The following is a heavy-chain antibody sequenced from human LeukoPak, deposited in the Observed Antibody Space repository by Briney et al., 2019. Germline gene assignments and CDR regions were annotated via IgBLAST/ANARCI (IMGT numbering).Heavy chain of an antibody. D-gene: IGHD3-3*01. J-gene: IGHJ5*01. CDR3: VRHDGRGGSTMGAFDS. V-gene: IGHV4-39*01. CDR1: SGSISGSSYF. Sequence: SETLTLTCAVSSGSISGSSYFWGWIRQPPGKGLEWIGSIYSGRTIYYSPSLNSRVTISVVTSKDQFILQLNSVTAADTAVYYCVRHDGRGGSTMGAFDSWGQGSLVTVSS. CDR2: IYSGRTI.